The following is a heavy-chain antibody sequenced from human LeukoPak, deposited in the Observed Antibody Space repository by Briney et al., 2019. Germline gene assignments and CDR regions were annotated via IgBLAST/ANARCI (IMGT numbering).Heavy chain of an antibody. CDR3: ARVYCSGGSCYSEYAFDI. CDR2: ISTYNGNT. CDR1: GYTFTSYS. V-gene: IGHV1-18*01. Sequence: GASVKVSCKASGYTFTSYSISWVRQAPGQGLGWMGWISTYNGNTNYAQKLQGRVTMTTDTSTSTAYMELRSLRSDDTAVYYCARVYCSGGSCYSEYAFDIWGQGTMVTVSS. J-gene: IGHJ3*02. D-gene: IGHD2-15*01.